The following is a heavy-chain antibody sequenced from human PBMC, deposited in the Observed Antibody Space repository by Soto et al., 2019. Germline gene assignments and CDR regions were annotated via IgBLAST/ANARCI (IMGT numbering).Heavy chain of an antibody. V-gene: IGHV3-13*01. D-gene: IGHD1-26*01. CDR3: ARALSHSGSYYYYYGMDV. Sequence: GGSLRLSCAASGFTFSSYDMHWVRQATGKGLEWVSAIGTAGDTYYPGSVKGRFTISRENAKNSLYLQMNSLRAGDTAVYYCARALSHSGSYYYYYGMDVWGQGTTVTVSS. CDR1: GFTFSSYD. CDR2: IGTAGDT. J-gene: IGHJ6*02.